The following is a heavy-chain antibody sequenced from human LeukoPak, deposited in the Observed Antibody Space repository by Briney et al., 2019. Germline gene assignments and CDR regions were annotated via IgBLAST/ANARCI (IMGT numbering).Heavy chain of an antibody. J-gene: IGHJ4*02. Sequence: ASVKVSCKTSGYIFSNYGIMWVRQAPGQGLEWMGWISAYTGYTNYAQNLQDRFTMTTDTSTTTAYMELRSLRSDDTAVYYCARDFLEVYSDSSGYSAYWGQGTLVTVSS. V-gene: IGHV1-18*01. CDR1: GYIFSNYG. CDR2: ISAYTGYT. CDR3: ARDFLEVYSDSSGYSAY. D-gene: IGHD3-22*01.